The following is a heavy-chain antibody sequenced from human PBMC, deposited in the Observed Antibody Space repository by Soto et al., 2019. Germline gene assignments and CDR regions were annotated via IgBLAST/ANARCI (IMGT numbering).Heavy chain of an antibody. V-gene: IGHV3-21*01. Sequence: PWGSLRLSCAASGFTFSSYSMNWVRQAPGKGLEWVSSISSTSTYIHYADSAKGLFIISRDNAKNSLFLQMNSLRAEDTAVYSCATRTLDLWQPDKYFQHWGQGTLVTVSS. CDR3: ATRTLDLWQPDKYFQH. D-gene: IGHD6-13*01. CDR2: ISSTSTYI. CDR1: GFTFSSYS. J-gene: IGHJ1*01.